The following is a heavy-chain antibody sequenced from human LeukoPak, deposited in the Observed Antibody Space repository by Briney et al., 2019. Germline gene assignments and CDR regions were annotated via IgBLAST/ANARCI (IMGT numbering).Heavy chain of an antibody. Sequence: SETLSLTCTVSGGSISSGSYYGSWIRQPAGKGLECIGRIYTSGSTNYNPSLKSRVTISLDTSKNQFSLKLSSVTAAATAVYYCARVPYSAYRNYYFDYWGQGTLVTVSS. V-gene: IGHV4-61*02. J-gene: IGHJ4*02. CDR2: IYTSGST. CDR1: GGSISSGSYY. CDR3: ARVPYSAYRNYYFDY. D-gene: IGHD5-12*01.